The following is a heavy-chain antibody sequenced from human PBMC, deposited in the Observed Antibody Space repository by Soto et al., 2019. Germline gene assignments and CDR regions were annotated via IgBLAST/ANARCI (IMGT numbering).Heavy chain of an antibody. CDR2: IIPIFGTA. Sequence: SVKVSCKASGGAFSSYSISWVLQAPGQGLEWMGGIIPIFGTANYAQKFQGRVTITADESTSTAYMELSSLRSEDTAVYYCARDQISSYNWNYPFHYWGQGTLVTVSS. V-gene: IGHV1-69*13. CDR3: ARDQISSYNWNYPFHY. CDR1: GGAFSSYS. D-gene: IGHD1-7*01. J-gene: IGHJ4*02.